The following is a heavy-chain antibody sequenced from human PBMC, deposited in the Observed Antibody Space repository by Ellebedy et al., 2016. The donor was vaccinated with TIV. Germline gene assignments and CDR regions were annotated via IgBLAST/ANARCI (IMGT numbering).Heavy chain of an antibody. J-gene: IGHJ4*02. CDR1: GFTFDDYA. V-gene: IGHV3-9*01. CDR3: AKDISAAGTDYFDY. D-gene: IGHD6-13*01. CDR2: ISWNSGSI. Sequence: SLKISXAASGFTFDDYAMHWVRQAPGKGLEWVSGISWNSGSIGYADSVKGRFTISRDNAKNSLYLQMNSLRAEDTAVYYCAKDISAAGTDYFDYWGQGTLVTVSS.